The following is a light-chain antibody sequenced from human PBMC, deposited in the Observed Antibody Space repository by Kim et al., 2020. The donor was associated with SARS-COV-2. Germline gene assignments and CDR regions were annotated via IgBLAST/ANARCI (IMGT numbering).Light chain of an antibody. CDR2: SAS. CDR3: QQYNNWPSWT. V-gene: IGKV3-15*01. J-gene: IGKJ1*01. CDR1: QSISSN. Sequence: ELVMTQSPATLSVSPGERATLSCRASQSISSNLAWYQQKPGQAPRLLIYSASTRATGIPARFSGGGSGTEFTLTISSLQSEDFALYYCQQYNNWPSWTFGQGTKVDIK.